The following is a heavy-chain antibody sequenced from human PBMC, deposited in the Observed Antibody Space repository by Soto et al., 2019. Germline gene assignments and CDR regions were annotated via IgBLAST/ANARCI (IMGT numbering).Heavy chain of an antibody. J-gene: IGHJ5*02. Sequence: SETLSLTCAVYGGSFSGYYWSWIRQPPGKGLEWIGEINHSGSTNYNPSLKSRVTISVDKSKNQFSLKLSSVTAADTAVYYCAGGSVVAATEGFDPWGQGTLVTVSS. V-gene: IGHV4-34*01. CDR3: AGGSVVAATEGFDP. CDR2: INHSGST. CDR1: GGSFSGYY. D-gene: IGHD2-15*01.